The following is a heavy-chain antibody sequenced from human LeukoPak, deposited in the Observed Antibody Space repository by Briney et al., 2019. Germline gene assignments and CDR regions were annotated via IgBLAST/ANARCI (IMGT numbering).Heavy chain of an antibody. J-gene: IGHJ5*02. CDR3: AKDAGGPDWFDP. Sequence: SETLSLTCTVSGGSISNYFWSWIRQPAGKGLEWIGRISTSGSTNYNPSLNSRVTMSVDTSKNQFSLKLSSVTAADTALYYCAKDAGGPDWFDPWGQGTLVTVSS. CDR2: ISTSGST. V-gene: IGHV4-4*07. CDR1: GGSISNYF. D-gene: IGHD2-15*01.